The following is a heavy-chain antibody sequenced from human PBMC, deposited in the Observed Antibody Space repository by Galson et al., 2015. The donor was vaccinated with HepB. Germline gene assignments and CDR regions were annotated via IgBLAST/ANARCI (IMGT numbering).Heavy chain of an antibody. V-gene: IGHV1-18*01. CDR1: GYTFTSYG. Sequence: SVKVSCKASGYTFTSYGISWVRQAPGQGLEWMGWISAYNGNTNYAQKLQGRVTMTTDTSTSTAYMELRSLRSDDTAVYYCARGGYCSGGSCSHYYYYGMDVWGQGTTVTVSS. CDR2: ISAYNGNT. D-gene: IGHD2-15*01. J-gene: IGHJ6*02. CDR3: ARGGYCSGGSCSHYYYYGMDV.